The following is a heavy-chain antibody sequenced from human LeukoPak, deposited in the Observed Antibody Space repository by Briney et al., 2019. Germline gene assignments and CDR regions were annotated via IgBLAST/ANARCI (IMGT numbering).Heavy chain of an antibody. CDR2: ISSSGSTI. V-gene: IGHV3-48*03. J-gene: IGHJ6*02. Sequence: GGSLRLSCAASGFTFSSYEMNWVRQAPGKGLEWVSYISSSGSTIYYADSVKGRFTISRDNAKNSLYLQMNSLRAEDTAVYYCARDPYGWDYDILTGSNYGMDVWGQGTTVTVSS. CDR1: GFTFSSYE. D-gene: IGHD3-9*01. CDR3: ARDPYGWDYDILTGSNYGMDV.